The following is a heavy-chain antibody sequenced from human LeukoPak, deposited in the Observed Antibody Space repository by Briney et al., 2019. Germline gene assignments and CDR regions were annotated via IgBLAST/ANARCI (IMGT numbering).Heavy chain of an antibody. CDR2: INTDGIST. J-gene: IGHJ4*02. Sequence: PGGSLRLSCAASGFIFSSYWMHWVRQPPGKGLVYIACINTDGISTSYADSVKGRFTISRDNAKNTLYLQMNSLRAEDTAVYYCARSRTYGDYGRGLDYWGQGRMPSVSS. CDR3: ARSRTYGDYGRGLDY. V-gene: IGHV3-74*01. D-gene: IGHD4-17*01. CDR1: GFIFSSYW.